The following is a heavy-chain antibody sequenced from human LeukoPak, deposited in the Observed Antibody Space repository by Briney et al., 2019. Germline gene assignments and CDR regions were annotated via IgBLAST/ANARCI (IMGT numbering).Heavy chain of an antibody. Sequence: SETLSLTCTVSGGSISSYYWSWIRQPPGKGLEWIGYIYYSGSTNYNPSLKSRVTISVDTSKNQFPLKLSSVTAADTAVYYCARGYSGYDIYYYYYYMDVWGKGTTVTISS. J-gene: IGHJ6*03. CDR1: GGSISSYY. CDR2: IYYSGST. D-gene: IGHD5-12*01. CDR3: ARGYSGYDIYYYYYYMDV. V-gene: IGHV4-59*01.